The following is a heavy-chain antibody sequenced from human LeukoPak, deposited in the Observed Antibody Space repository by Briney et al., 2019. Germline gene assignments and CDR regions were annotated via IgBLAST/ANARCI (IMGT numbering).Heavy chain of an antibody. Sequence: GSLRLSCAASGFTFSSYSMNWVRQAPGKGLEWVSSISSSSSYIYYADSVKGRLTISRDNAKNSLYLQMNSLRAEDTAVYYCARGGAVAPKFNFDYWGQGTLVTVSS. CDR2: ISSSSSYI. D-gene: IGHD6-19*01. V-gene: IGHV3-21*01. CDR1: GFTFSSYS. CDR3: ARGGAVAPKFNFDY. J-gene: IGHJ4*02.